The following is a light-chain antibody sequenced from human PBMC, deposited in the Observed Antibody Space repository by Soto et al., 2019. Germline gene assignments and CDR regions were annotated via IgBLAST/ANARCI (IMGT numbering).Light chain of an antibody. CDR1: QTISSW. Sequence: DIQMTQSPSTLSASVGDRVTVTCRASQTISSWLAWYQQKPGKAPKLLIYKASTLKSGVPSRFSGSGSGTEFTLTISSLQPEDFATYYCQHYNSYSEAVGQGTK. CDR3: QHYNSYSEA. CDR2: KAS. J-gene: IGKJ1*01. V-gene: IGKV1-5*03.